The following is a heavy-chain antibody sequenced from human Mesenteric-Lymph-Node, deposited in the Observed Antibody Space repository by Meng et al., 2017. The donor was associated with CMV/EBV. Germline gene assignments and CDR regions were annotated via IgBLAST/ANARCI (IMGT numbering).Heavy chain of an antibody. D-gene: IGHD1-26*01. J-gene: IGHJ4*02. CDR2: IGTTGGYI. Sequence: GESLKISCSVTGFSFSTYGMNWVRQAPGKGLEWVSSIGTTGGYIYYADSVKGRFIISRDNAKNSLYLQMSSLRDEDTAVYYCAIVGATRGNYWGQGTLVTVSS. CDR3: AIVGATRGNY. CDR1: GFSFSTYG. V-gene: IGHV3-21*01.